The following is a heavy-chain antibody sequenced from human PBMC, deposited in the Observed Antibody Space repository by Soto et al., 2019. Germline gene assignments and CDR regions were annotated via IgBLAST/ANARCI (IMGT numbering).Heavy chain of an antibody. CDR1: GFTFSSYG. D-gene: IGHD6-6*01. V-gene: IGHV3-30*18. Sequence: GGSLRLSCAASGFTFSSYGMHWVRQAPGKGLEWAAVISYDGSNKYYADSVKGRFTISRDNSKNTLYLQMNSLRAEDTAVYYCAKLESSSRHYGMDVWGQGTTVTVSS. CDR3: AKLESSSRHYGMDV. CDR2: ISYDGSNK. J-gene: IGHJ6*02.